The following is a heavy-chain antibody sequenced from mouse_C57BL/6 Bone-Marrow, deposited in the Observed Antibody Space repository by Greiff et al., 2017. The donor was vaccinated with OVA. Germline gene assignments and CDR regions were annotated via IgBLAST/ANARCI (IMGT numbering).Heavy chain of an antibody. Sequence: EVQLVESGGDLVKPGGSLKLSCAASGFTFSSYGMSWVRQTPDKRLEWVATISSGGSYTYYPDSVKGRFTISRDNAKNTLYLQMSSLKSEDTAMYYCARRLEFDYWGQGTTLTGSS. V-gene: IGHV5-6*01. J-gene: IGHJ2*01. CDR1: GFTFSSYG. CDR2: ISSGGSYT. D-gene: IGHD1-2*01. CDR3: ARRLEFDY.